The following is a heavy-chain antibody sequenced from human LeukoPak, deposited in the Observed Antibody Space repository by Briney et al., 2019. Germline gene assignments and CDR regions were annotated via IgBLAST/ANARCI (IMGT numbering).Heavy chain of an antibody. CDR2: IYPGDSDT. CDR1: GYSFISYW. V-gene: IGHV5-51*01. D-gene: IGHD5-24*01. CDR3: ARLPLEMATSYWYFDL. Sequence: GGSLKISCKDSGYSFISYWIGWVRQMPGKGLEWMGIIYPGDSDTRYSPSFQGQVTISADKSISTAYLQWSSLKASDTAMYYCARLPLEMATSYWYFDLWGRGTLVTVSS. J-gene: IGHJ2*01.